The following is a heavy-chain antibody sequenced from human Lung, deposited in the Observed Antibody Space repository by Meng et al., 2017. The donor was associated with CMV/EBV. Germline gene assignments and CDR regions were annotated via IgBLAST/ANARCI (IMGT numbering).Heavy chain of an antibody. CDR1: RYTFTGYY. CDR3: ARVDYYDSSGYYNPDY. D-gene: IGHD3-22*01. Sequence: SRYTFTGYYMLWVRQAPGQGLEWMGWINPNSGGTNYAQKFQGRVTMTRDTSISTAYMELSRLRSDDTAVYYCARVDYYDSSGYYNPDYWGQGTLVTVSS. V-gene: IGHV1-2*02. J-gene: IGHJ4*02. CDR2: INPNSGGT.